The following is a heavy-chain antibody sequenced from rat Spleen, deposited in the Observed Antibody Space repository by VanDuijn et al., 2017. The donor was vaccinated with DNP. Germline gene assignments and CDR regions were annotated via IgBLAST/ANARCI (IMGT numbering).Heavy chain of an antibody. J-gene: IGHJ2*01. V-gene: IGHV5-20*01. CDR2: IXYNGGTP. CDR1: GFNXNDYX. D-gene: IGHD1-2*01. Sequence: EVQLVESGGGLVQPGXXLKLSCXASGFNXNDYXXGWXXQAPAKGLEWVATIXYNGGTPYYRDSVKGRFTNSRDNAKSTLDLQMDSLRSEDTDTYSCSTYSTDRGFFDYWDQGVMVTVSA. CDR3: STYSTDRGFFDY.